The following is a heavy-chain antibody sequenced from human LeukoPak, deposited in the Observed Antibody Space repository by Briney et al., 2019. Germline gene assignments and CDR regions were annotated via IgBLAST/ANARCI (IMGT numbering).Heavy chain of an antibody. CDR2: ISGSGGST. J-gene: IGHJ4*02. D-gene: IGHD6-19*01. CDR1: GGSISSGGYS. Sequence: LSLTCVVSGGSISSGGYSWSWVRQAPGKGLEWVSTISGSGGSTYYTDSVKGRFTISRDTSKNTLHLQMNSLRAEDTAIYYCTRTSSGWYSGDWGQGTLVTVSS. CDR3: TRTSSGWYSGD. V-gene: IGHV3-23*01.